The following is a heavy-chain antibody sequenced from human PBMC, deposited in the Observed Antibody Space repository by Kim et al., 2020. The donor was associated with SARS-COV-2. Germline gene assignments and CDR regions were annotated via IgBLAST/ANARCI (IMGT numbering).Heavy chain of an antibody. J-gene: IGHJ5*02. D-gene: IGHD2-21*01. CDR1: GGSFSNYY. Sequence: SETLSLTCAVYGGSFSNYYWTWIRQPPGKGLEWVGEINHSGSTNYNSSLKGRVTISIDMSKNQFSLELRSVTTADTAVYYCATGRLGGRLSWLDPWSQGTLVTVSS. V-gene: IGHV4-34*01. CDR2: INHSGST. CDR3: ATGRLGGRLSWLDP.